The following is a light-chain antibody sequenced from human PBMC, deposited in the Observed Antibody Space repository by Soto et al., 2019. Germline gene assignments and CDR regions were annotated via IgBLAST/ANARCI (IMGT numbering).Light chain of an antibody. J-gene: IGKJ1*01. V-gene: IGKV3-20*01. CDR1: QSVSSNH. Sequence: DSMLTQSPCTLSLSQGERATLSCRASQSVSSNHLAWYQQKPGQAPRLLIYGGSSRATGIPVRFSGSGSETDFTLTITRLEPEDFAVYYCQQYSSSRTFGQGTKVDI. CDR2: GGS. CDR3: QQYSSSRT.